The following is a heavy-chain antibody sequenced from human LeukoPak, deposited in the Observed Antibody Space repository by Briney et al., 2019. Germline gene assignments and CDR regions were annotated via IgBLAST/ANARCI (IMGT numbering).Heavy chain of an antibody. CDR2: ISSSGSTI. Sequence: PGGSLRLSCAASGFTFSDYYMSWIRQAPGKGLEWVSYISSSGSTIYYADSVKGRFTISRDNAKNSLYLQMNSLSAEDTAVYYCARAGGGSYYYDSSGYYGFDYWGQGTLVTVSS. CDR1: GFTFSDYY. V-gene: IGHV3-11*01. J-gene: IGHJ4*02. CDR3: ARAGGGSYYYDSSGYYGFDY. D-gene: IGHD3-22*01.